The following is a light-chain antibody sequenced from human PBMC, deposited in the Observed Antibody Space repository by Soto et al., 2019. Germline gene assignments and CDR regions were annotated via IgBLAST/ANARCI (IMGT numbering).Light chain of an antibody. CDR3: CSYAGSYTLV. CDR1: SSDVGGYNY. J-gene: IGLJ2*01. Sequence: QSVLTQPRSVSGSPGQSVTISCTGTSSDVGGYNYVSWYQQHPGNAPKFMIYVVSKRPSGVPDRFSGSKSGNTASLTISGLQDEDEADYYCCSYAGSYTLVFGGGTKLTVL. CDR2: VVS. V-gene: IGLV2-11*01.